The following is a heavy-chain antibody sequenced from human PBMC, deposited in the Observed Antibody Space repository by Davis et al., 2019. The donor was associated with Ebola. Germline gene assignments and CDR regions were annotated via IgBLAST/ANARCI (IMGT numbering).Heavy chain of an antibody. V-gene: IGHV1-18*04. D-gene: IGHD6-13*01. CDR2: ISAYNGNT. J-gene: IGHJ6*02. CDR1: GYTFTGYY. CDR3: AREVAAAGTGRYYYYYGMDV. Sequence: ASVTVSCKASGYTFTGYYMHWVRQAPGQGLEWMGWISAYNGNTNYAQKLQGRVTMTTDTSTSTAYMELRSLRSDDTAVYYCAREVAAAGTGRYYYYYGMDVWGQGTTVTVSS.